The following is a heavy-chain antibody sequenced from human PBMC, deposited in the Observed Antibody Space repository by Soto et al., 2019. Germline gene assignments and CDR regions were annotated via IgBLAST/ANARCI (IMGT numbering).Heavy chain of an antibody. J-gene: IGHJ4*02. Sequence: SLSLGCTVSGGCMRSGVYYWSWIRQHPGKGLEWIGYIYYSGSTYYNPSLKSRVTISVDTSKNQFSLTLSSVTAADTAVYYCERAKKGGLLGPYFDDWGQGPLGTVSS. CDR1: GGCMRSGVYY. V-gene: IGHV4-31*03. CDR2: IYYSGST. D-gene: IGHD2-2*01. CDR3: ERAKKGGLLGPYFDD.